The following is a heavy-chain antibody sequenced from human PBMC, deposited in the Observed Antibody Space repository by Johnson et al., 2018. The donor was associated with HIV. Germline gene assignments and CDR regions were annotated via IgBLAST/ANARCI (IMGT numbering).Heavy chain of an antibody. V-gene: IGHV3-20*04. CDR2: IHWNGGST. CDR3: AILSEHIVVVTAWADAFDI. Sequence: VQLVESGGGVERPGGSLRLSCAASGFTFDDYDMGWVRQAPGKGLAWVSGIHWNGGSTSYADSVKDRFTISRDSSQNAVYLQMSSLRAEDTAVYYCAILSEHIVVVTAWADAFDIWGQWTMVTVSS. J-gene: IGHJ3*02. CDR1: GFTFDDYD. D-gene: IGHD2-21*02.